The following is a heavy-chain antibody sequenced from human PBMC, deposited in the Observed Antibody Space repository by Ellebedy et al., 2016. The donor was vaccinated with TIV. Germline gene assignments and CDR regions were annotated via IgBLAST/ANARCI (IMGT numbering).Heavy chain of an antibody. D-gene: IGHD3-10*01. CDR3: ARRGYYYGSGHRGAFDI. Sequence: GGSLRLXXKGSGYSFTSYWIGWVRQMPGKGLEWMGIIYPGDSDTRYSPSFQGQVTISADKSISTAYLQWSSLKASDTAMYYCARRGYYYGSGHRGAFDIWGQGTMVTVSS. J-gene: IGHJ3*02. CDR2: IYPGDSDT. V-gene: IGHV5-51*01. CDR1: GYSFTSYW.